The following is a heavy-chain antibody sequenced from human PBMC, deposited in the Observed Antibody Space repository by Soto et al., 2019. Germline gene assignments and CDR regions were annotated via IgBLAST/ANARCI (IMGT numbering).Heavy chain of an antibody. J-gene: IGHJ4*02. CDR1: GDTFSGYS. V-gene: IGHV1-18*01. Sequence: ASVKVSCKASGDTFSGYSISWVRQDPGQGLEWMGWISAYNGNKKYAQKVQGRVTMTTDTSTTTAYMEVRSLRSDDTAVYYCARDAAIGMNDYWGQGTLVTVSS. CDR2: ISAYNGNK. D-gene: IGHD1-20*01. CDR3: ARDAAIGMNDY.